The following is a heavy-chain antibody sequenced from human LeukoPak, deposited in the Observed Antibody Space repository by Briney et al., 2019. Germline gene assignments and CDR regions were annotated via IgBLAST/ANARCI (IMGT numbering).Heavy chain of an antibody. V-gene: IGHV3-48*04. D-gene: IGHD6-13*01. CDR2: ISSSSSTI. CDR3: ARDLIAAAGTTYYGMDV. Sequence: GGSLRLSCAASGFTFSSYSMNWVRQAPGKGLGWVSYISSSSSTIYYADSVKGRFTISRDNAKNSLYLQMNSLRAEDTAVYYCARDLIAAAGTTYYGMDVWGKGTTVTVSS. J-gene: IGHJ6*04. CDR1: GFTFSSYS.